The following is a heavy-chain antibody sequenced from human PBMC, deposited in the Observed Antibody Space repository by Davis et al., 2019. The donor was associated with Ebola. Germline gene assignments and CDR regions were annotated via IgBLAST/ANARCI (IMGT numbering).Heavy chain of an antibody. Sequence: AASVKVSCKASGGTFSSYAISWVRQAPGQGLEWMGGIIPIFGTANYAQKFQGRVTITADESTSTAYMELSSLRSEDTAVYYCARDRSMVQGAEFVINTNWFDPWGQGTLVTVSS. CDR1: GGTFSSYA. V-gene: IGHV1-69*13. J-gene: IGHJ5*02. D-gene: IGHD3-10*01. CDR3: ARDRSMVQGAEFVINTNWFDP. CDR2: IIPIFGTA.